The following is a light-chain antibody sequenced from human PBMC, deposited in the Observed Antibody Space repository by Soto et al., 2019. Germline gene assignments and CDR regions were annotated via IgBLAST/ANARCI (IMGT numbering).Light chain of an antibody. CDR1: SSDVGSYNL. CDR2: EGS. J-gene: IGLJ1*01. CDR3: CSYAGSSTFLYV. Sequence: QSVLTQPASVSGSSGQSFTISCSGTSSDVGSYNLVSGYQQHPGKAPKLMIYEGSKRPSGVSNRFSGSKSGNTASLTISGLQAEDEADYYCCSYAGSSTFLYVFGTGTKVTVL. V-gene: IGLV2-23*03.